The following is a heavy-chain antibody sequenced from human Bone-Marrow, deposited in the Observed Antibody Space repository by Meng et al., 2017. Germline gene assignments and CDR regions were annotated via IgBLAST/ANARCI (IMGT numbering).Heavy chain of an antibody. CDR1: GGTFNTYT. J-gene: IGHJ5*02. Sequence: QVQLVQAGAEVKDPGSSGKVPCKAPGGTFNTYTISWVRQAPGQGLEWMGGVIPIFDKANYAQKFQGRVTITADESTSTVYMELSSLRSEDTAVYYCARDFRDGDYVGVWFDPWGQGTLVTVSS. V-gene: IGHV1-69*01. D-gene: IGHD4-17*01. CDR3: ARDFRDGDYVGVWFDP. CDR2: VIPIFDKA.